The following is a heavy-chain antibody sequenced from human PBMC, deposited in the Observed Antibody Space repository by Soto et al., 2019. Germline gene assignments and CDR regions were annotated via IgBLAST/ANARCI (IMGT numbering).Heavy chain of an antibody. CDR1: GFTFSSYA. CDR2: ISYDGSNK. CDR3: ARGGITTIRDYYYGMDV. Sequence: GGSMRLSCAASGFTFSSYAVHWVRQAPGKGLEWVAVISYDGSNKYYADSVKGRFTIARDNSKNTLYLQMNSLRAEDTAVYYCARGGITTIRDYYYGMDVWGQGTTVTVSS. J-gene: IGHJ6*02. D-gene: IGHD3-22*01. V-gene: IGHV3-30-3*01.